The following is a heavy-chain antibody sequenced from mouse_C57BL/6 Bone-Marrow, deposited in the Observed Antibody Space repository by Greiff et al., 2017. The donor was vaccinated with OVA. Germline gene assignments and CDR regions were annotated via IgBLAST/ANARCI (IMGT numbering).Heavy chain of an antibody. CDR1: GYTFTDYA. J-gene: IGHJ2*01. CDR2: ISTYYGAA. CDR3: ARGSEALIYYYGY. V-gene: IGHV1-67*01. D-gene: IGHD1-1*01. Sequence: VQLQQSGPELVRPGVSVKISCKGSGYTFTDYAMHWVKQSHAKSLEWIGVISTYYGAASYNQKFKDKATMTVDKSSSTAYMELARLTSEDSAVYYCARGSEALIYYYGYWGQGTTLTVSS.